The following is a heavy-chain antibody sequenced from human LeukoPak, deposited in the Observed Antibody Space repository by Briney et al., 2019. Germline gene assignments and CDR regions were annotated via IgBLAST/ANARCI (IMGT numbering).Heavy chain of an antibody. V-gene: IGHV4-39*01. J-gene: IGHJ3*02. CDR1: GGSISSSSYY. D-gene: IGHD3-22*01. Sequence: SETLSLTCTVSGGSISSSSYYWGWIRQPPGKGLEWIGSIYYSGSTYYNPSLKSRVTISVDTSKNQFSLKLSSVTAADTAVYYCATPNYYDSSGHDAFDIWGQGTMVTVSS. CDR3: ATPNYYDSSGHDAFDI. CDR2: IYYSGST.